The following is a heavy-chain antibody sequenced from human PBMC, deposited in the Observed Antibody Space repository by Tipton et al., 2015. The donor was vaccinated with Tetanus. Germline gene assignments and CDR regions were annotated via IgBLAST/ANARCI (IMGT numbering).Heavy chain of an antibody. CDR3: AKSDGAQTSGWYPSSYFDF. V-gene: IGHV4-59*02. CDR2: VYCTGDT. CDR1: GDSVSGYY. Sequence: TLSLTCTVSGDSVSGYYWSWIRQPPGKGLEWVGYVYCTGDTNYNPSLKSRVTISMDRSENQISLKMTSVTAADTAVYYCAKSDGAQTSGWYPSSYFDFWGQGTLVTVSS. J-gene: IGHJ4*02. D-gene: IGHD6-19*01.